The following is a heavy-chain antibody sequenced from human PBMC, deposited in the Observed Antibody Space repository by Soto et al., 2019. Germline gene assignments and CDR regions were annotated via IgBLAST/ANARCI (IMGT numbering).Heavy chain of an antibody. CDR1: GLTFSSYS. CDR2: ISSSSSYI. D-gene: IGHD3-16*02. J-gene: IGHJ4*02. V-gene: IGHV3-21*01. CDR3: ARDGDYDYIWGSYRKGGCDY. Sequence: GGSLRLSCVASGLTFSSYSMNWVRQAPGKGLEWVSSISSSSSYIYYADSVKGRFTISRDNAKNSLYLQMNSLRAEDTAVYYCARDGDYDYIWGSYRKGGCDYWGQGTLVTVSS.